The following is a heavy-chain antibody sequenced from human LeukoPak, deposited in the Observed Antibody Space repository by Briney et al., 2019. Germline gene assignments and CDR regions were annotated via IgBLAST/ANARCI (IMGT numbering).Heavy chain of an antibody. CDR1: GDSTSSYF. D-gene: IGHD1-14*01. CDR3: ARNFPGRTEDV. Sequence: SETLSLTCTVSGDSTSSYFWTWVRQFPGKGLEWVGYIYQTTTTYNPSLKGRVTISADMSQNQLSLKVTSVTAADTAVYYCARNFPGRTEDVWGKGTTVIVSS. J-gene: IGHJ6*04. CDR2: IYQTTT. V-gene: IGHV4-59*01.